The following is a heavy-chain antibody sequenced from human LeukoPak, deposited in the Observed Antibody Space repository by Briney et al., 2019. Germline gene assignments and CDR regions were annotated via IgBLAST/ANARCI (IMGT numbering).Heavy chain of an antibody. Sequence: GGSLRLSCAASGLTVSDNFISWVRQAPGKGLEWVSVIYSGGSTYHAESVKGRFIISRDNSKNTVFLQMNSLRADDTGVYYCARDGGSYGNSNYYYGMDVWGQGTTVTVSS. CDR3: ARDGGSYGNSNYYYGMDV. V-gene: IGHV3-66*01. CDR2: IYSGGST. CDR1: GLTVSDNF. D-gene: IGHD2-15*01. J-gene: IGHJ6*02.